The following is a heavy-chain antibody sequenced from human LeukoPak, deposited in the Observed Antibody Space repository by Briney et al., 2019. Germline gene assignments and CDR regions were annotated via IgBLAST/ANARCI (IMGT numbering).Heavy chain of an antibody. J-gene: IGHJ4*02. D-gene: IGHD3-10*01. CDR2: ISASGGST. V-gene: IGHV3-23*01. CDR3: AKDGVPSRWFGRNYFDY. CDR1: GFTFTSYA. Sequence: GGSLRLSCAASGFTFTSYAMSWVRQAPKKGLEWVSVISASGGSTNYADSVKGRFTISRDNSKNTLSLQMNSLRAEDTAVYYCAKDGVPSRWFGRNYFDYWGQGTLVTVSS.